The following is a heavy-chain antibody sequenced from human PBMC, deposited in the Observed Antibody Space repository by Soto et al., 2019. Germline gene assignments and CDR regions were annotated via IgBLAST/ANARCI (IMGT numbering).Heavy chain of an antibody. V-gene: IGHV4-39*01. J-gene: IGHJ6*02. CDR3: ARAFAPILSIHHYGMDV. CDR1: GGSISSSSYY. CDR2: IYYSGST. D-gene: IGHD3-3*01. Sequence: QLQLQESGPGLVKPSETLSLTCTVSGGSISSSSYYWGWIRQPPGKGLEWIGSIYYSGSTYYNPSLKSRVTISVDTSKNQFSLKLSSVTAADTAVYYCARAFAPILSIHHYGMDVWGQGTTVTVSS.